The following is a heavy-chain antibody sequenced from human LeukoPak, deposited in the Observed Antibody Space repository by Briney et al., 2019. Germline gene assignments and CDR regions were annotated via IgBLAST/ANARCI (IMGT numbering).Heavy chain of an antibody. Sequence: GGSLRLSCAASGFKFDDYAMSWVRQAPGKGLEWLSGVSPPGGGTYYADSVKGRFTISRDDSKNTLSLQMNSLRVEDTAVYYCARDLAWGAFDYWGQGTLVTVSS. V-gene: IGHV3-23*01. D-gene: IGHD3-16*01. CDR2: VSPPGGGT. J-gene: IGHJ4*02. CDR1: GFKFDDYA. CDR3: ARDLAWGAFDY.